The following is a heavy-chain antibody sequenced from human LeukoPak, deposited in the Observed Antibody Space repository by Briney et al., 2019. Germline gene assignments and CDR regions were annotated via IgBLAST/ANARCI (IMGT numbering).Heavy chain of an antibody. CDR3: ATFRIAVAGGDELGLFY. CDR1: GYTVTELS. CDR2: FDPEDGET. Sequence: GASVKVSCKVSGYTVTELSMHWVRQAPGKGLEWMGGFDPEDGETIYAQKFQGRVTMTEDTSTDTAYMELSSLRSEDTAVYYCATFRIAVAGGDELGLFYWGQGTLVTVSS. D-gene: IGHD6-19*01. V-gene: IGHV1-24*01. J-gene: IGHJ4*02.